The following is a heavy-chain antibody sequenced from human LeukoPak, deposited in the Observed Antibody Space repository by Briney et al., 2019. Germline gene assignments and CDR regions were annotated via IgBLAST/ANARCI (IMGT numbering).Heavy chain of an antibody. Sequence: PGGSLRLSCAASGFTFSSYAMSWVRQAPGKGLEWVSAISGSGGSTYYADSVKGRFTISRDNSKNTLYPQMNSLRAEDTAVYYCAKDPYYCSSTSCYERRWNWFDPWGQGTLVTVSS. CDR3: AKDPYYCSSTSCYERRWNWFDP. CDR1: GFTFSSYA. V-gene: IGHV3-23*01. D-gene: IGHD2-2*01. CDR2: ISGSGGST. J-gene: IGHJ5*02.